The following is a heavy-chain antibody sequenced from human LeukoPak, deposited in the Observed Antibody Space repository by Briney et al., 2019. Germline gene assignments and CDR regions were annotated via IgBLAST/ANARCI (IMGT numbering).Heavy chain of an antibody. CDR1: GFPFNTYA. CDR3: AKGEYDYVWGSYSTENYFDY. V-gene: IGHV3-23*01. Sequence: GGSLILSCAASGFPFNTYAMSWVRQAPGKGLEWVSSISGGGGTTYYADSVRGRFTISRDNSKDTLDLQMDSLRAEDTAEYYCAKGEYDYVWGSYSTENYFDYWGQGTLVTVSS. J-gene: IGHJ4*02. D-gene: IGHD3-16*01. CDR2: ISGGGGTT.